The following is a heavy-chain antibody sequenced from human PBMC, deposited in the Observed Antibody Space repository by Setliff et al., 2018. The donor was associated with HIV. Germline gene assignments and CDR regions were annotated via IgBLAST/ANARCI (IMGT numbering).Heavy chain of an antibody. D-gene: IGHD2-21*02. J-gene: IGHJ4*02. CDR2: MYHTGST. V-gene: IGHV4-31*03. Sequence: SETLSLTCSVSGVSITTDGYFWSWIRHYPGKGLEWIGYMYHTGSTYSNPSLASRLVMSLDPSKNQFSLKLNSMTAADTAMFYCAGGRYFRDISDSRFDFWGQGMLVTVSS. CDR1: GVSITTDGYF. CDR3: AGGRYFRDISDSRFDF.